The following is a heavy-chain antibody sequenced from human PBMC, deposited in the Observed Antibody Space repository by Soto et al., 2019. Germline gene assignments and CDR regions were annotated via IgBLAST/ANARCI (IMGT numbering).Heavy chain of an antibody. V-gene: IGHV3-11*05. CDR2: ISSSSSYT. CDR1: GFTFSDYY. CDR3: ARDLRLFDY. Sequence: NPGGSLRLSCAASGFTFSDYYMSWIRQAPGKGLEWVSYISSSSSYTNYADSVKGRFTISRGNAKNSLYLQMNSLRAEDTAVYYCARDLRLFDYWGQGTLVTAPQ. D-gene: IGHD4-17*01. J-gene: IGHJ4*02.